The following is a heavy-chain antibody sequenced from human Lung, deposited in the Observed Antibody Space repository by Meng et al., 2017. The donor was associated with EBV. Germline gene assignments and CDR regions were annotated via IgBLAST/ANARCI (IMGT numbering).Heavy chain of an antibody. CDR3: ARVSEYESSGLDY. J-gene: IGHJ4*02. CDR2: ISAYNRNT. Sequence: HVQLLQARAEVTRPGASVKVSCKASGYTFHNDGFTWVRQAPGQGLEWMGWISAYNRNTDYAQKFRGRVTMTTDTSTSTAYLDLRSLRSDDTAVYYCARVSEYESSGLDYWGQGTLVTVSS. D-gene: IGHD3-22*01. V-gene: IGHV1-18*01. CDR1: GYTFHNDG.